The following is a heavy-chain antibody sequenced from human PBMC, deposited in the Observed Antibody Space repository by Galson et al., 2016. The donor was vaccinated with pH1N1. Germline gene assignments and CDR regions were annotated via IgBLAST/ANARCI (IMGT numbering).Heavy chain of an antibody. CDR1: GFNFSNYW. D-gene: IGHD3-9*01. V-gene: IGHV3-7*01. CDR2: INRDGDKK. Sequence: SLRLSCAASGFNFSNYWMQWVRQAPGKGLQWVANINRDGDKKYYVGSVEGRFTISRDNAKNSLYLQMNNLRDEDTAMYFCARRYFDYWGQGALVTVSS. CDR3: ARRYFDY. J-gene: IGHJ4*02.